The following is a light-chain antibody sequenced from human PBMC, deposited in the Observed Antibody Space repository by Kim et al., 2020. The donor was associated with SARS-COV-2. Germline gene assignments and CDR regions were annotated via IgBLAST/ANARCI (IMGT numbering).Light chain of an antibody. CDR1: SGHGSYA. V-gene: IGLV4-69*01. CDR2: LNSDGSH. J-gene: IGLJ3*02. Sequence: ASVKLNCPLSSGHGSYAIAWHQQQPEKGPRYLMKLNSDGSHSKGDGIPDRFSGSSSGAERYLTISSLQSEDEADYYCQTWGTGIWVFGGGTQLTVL. CDR3: QTWGTGIWV.